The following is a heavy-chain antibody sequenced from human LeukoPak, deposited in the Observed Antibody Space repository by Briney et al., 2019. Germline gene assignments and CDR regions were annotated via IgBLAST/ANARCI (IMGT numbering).Heavy chain of an antibody. V-gene: IGHV1-8*01. D-gene: IGHD3-10*01. CDR2: MNPNSGNT. J-gene: IGHJ3*02. Sequence: ASVKVSCKASGYTFTSYDINWVRQATGQGLEWMGWMNPNSGNTGYAQKFQGRVTMTRNTSISTAYMELSSLRSEDTAVYCCASVKNGGDAFDIWGQGTMVTVSS. CDR3: ASVKNGGDAFDI. CDR1: GYTFTSYD.